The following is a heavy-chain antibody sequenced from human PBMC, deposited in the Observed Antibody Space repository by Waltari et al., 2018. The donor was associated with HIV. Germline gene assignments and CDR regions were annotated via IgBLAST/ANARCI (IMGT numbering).Heavy chain of an antibody. D-gene: IGHD6-13*01. J-gene: IGHJ5*02. CDR3: ARRGRIAAAGTSWFDP. V-gene: IGHV5-51*01. CDR2: IYPGDSDT. Sequence: EVQLVQSGAEVKKPGESLKISCKGSGYSFTSYWIGWVRQMPGKGLEWMGIIYPGDSDTRYSPSFQGQVTISADKSISTAYLQWSSLKASDTAMYYCARRGRIAAAGTSWFDPWGQGTLVTVSS. CDR1: GYSFTSYW.